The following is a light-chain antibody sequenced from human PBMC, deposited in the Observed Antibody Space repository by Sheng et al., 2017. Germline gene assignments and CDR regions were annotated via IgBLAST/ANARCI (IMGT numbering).Light chain of an antibody. CDR2: ATS. V-gene: IGKV3-11*01. CDR1: QSVGTY. CDR3: QQLSSYPLT. J-gene: IGKJ3*01. Sequence: EIVLTQSPATLSLSPGERATLSCRASQSVGTYLAWYQQKPGQPPRLLIYATSTRATGVPARFSGSGSGTDFTLTISSLEPEDFATYFCQQLSSYPLTFGPRDQSGYQT.